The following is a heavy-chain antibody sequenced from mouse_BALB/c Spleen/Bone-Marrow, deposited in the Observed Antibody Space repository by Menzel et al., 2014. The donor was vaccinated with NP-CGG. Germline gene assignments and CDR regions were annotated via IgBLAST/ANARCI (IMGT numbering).Heavy chain of an antibody. D-gene: IGHD2-3*01. CDR3: ARDRGWLLRFAY. CDR1: GFTFSSYG. J-gene: IGHJ3*01. V-gene: IGHV5-6-3*01. CDR2: INSNGGST. Sequence: EVKLMESGGGLVQPGGSLKLSCAASGFTFSSYGMSWVRQTPDKRLELVATINSNGGSTYYPDSVKGRFTISRDKAKNTLYQQMSSLKSEDTAMYYCARDRGWLLRFAYWGQGTLVTVSA.